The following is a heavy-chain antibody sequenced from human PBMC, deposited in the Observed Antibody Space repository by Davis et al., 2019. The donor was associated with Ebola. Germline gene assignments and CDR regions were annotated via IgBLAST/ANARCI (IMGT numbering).Heavy chain of an antibody. CDR3: ARGIAVAGYYYYYMDV. CDR2: IIPIFGTA. CDR1: GGTFSSYA. J-gene: IGHJ6*03. D-gene: IGHD6-19*01. Sequence: SVKVSCKASGGTFSSYAISWVRQAPGQGLEWMGGIIPIFGTANYAQKFQGRVTITADESTSTAYMELSSLRSEDTAVYYCARGIAVAGYYYYYMDVWGKGTTVTVSS. V-gene: IGHV1-69*13.